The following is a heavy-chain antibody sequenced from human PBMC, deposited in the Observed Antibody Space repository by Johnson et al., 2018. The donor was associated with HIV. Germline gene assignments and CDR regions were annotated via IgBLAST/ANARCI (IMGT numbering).Heavy chain of an antibody. CDR2: ISGSGGST. V-gene: IGHV3-23*04. Sequence: VQLVESGGGLVKPGGSLRLSCAASRFTFSSYAMSWVRQAPGEGLEWVSAISGSGGSTYYADSVKVRFTISRDNSKNTLYLQMGSLRAEDMAVYYCARGWELLTPAFDIWGQGTMVTVSS. CDR3: ARGWELLTPAFDI. D-gene: IGHD1-26*01. CDR1: RFTFSSYA. J-gene: IGHJ3*02.